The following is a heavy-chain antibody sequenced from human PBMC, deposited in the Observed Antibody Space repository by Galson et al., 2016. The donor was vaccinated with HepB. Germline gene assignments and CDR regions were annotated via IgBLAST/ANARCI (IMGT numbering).Heavy chain of an antibody. CDR1: GFIFSSYG. Sequence: SLRLSCAASGFIFSSYGMHWVRQAPGKGLEWVAVIWYDGSNKYYADSVKGRLTISRDNSKNTLYLQMNNLRVEDTAVYYCARSHGMVTKYYFDYWGQGALVTVSS. CDR3: ARSHGMVTKYYFDY. V-gene: IGHV3-33*01. D-gene: IGHD3-3*01. CDR2: IWYDGSNK. J-gene: IGHJ4*02.